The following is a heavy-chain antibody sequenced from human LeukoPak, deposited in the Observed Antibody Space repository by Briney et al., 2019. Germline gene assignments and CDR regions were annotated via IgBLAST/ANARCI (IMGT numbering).Heavy chain of an antibody. CDR3: AKDDPNDYMPWIY. J-gene: IGHJ4*02. CDR2: ISGSGGST. Sequence: GGSLRLSCAASGFTFSSYAMSWVRQAPGKGLEWVSFISGSGGSTYYTDSVKGRFTISRDNSKNTLSLQMNSLRADDTAVYYCAKDDPNDYMPWIYWGQGTLVTVSS. V-gene: IGHV3-23*01. CDR1: GFTFSSYA. D-gene: IGHD4-11*01.